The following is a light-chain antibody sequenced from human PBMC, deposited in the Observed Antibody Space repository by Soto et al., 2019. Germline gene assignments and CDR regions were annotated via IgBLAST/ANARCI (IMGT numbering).Light chain of an antibody. CDR2: EVN. CDR3: SSYTSTTTLWV. CDR1: SSDVGGYNY. Sequence: QSALTQPASVSGSPGQSITISCTGTSSDVGGYNYVSWYQQHPDKAPKLMIYEVNNRPSGVSNRFSGSKSGNTASLTISRLQAEDEADYYCSSYTSTTTLWVFGGGTKLTVL. J-gene: IGLJ3*02. V-gene: IGLV2-14*01.